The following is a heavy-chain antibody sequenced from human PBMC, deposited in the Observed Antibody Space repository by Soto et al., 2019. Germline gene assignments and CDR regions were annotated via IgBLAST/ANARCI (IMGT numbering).Heavy chain of an antibody. CDR2: IGIAGDP. CDR3: ARAPSSSPLYFDY. V-gene: IGHV3-13*05. D-gene: IGHD6-6*01. Sequence: GGSLRLSCAASGFNFSSYDMHWVGQATGNGLEWVSAIGIAGDPYYPGSVKGRFTITRENAKNSLYLQMNSLRAGDTAVYYCARAPSSSPLYFDYWGQGTLVTVSS. CDR1: GFNFSSYD. J-gene: IGHJ4*02.